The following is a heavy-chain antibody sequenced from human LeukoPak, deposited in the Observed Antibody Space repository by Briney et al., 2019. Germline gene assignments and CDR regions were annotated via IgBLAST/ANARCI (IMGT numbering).Heavy chain of an antibody. CDR3: AKDTEAYYDHFDP. J-gene: IGHJ5*02. CDR1: GFTFSSYG. V-gene: IGHV3-33*06. Sequence: GGSLRLSCAASGFTFSSYGMHWVRQAPGKGLEWVAVIWYDGSNKYYADSVKGRFTISRDNSKNTLYLQMNSLRAEDTAVYYCAKDTEAYYDHFDPWGQGTLVTVSS. CDR2: IWYDGSNK. D-gene: IGHD3-22*01.